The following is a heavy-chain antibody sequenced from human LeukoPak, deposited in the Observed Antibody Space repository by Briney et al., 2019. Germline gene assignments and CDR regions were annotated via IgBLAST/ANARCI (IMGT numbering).Heavy chain of an antibody. D-gene: IGHD2-15*01. CDR1: GFTFSSYV. J-gene: IGHJ4*02. CDR2: ISGSGGDT. Sequence: GGSLRLSCAASGFTFSSYVMSWVRQAPGKGLEWVSAISGSGGDTYYAESVKGRFTISRDNSKNTLYLQMNSLRAEDTAVYYCAKAPARYCSANSCLYYFAYGGQGPLVTVSS. CDR3: AKAPARYCSANSCLYYFAY. V-gene: IGHV3-23*01.